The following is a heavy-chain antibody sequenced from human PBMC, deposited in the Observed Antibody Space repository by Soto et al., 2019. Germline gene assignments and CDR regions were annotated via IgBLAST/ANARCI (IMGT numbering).Heavy chain of an antibody. CDR2: THYRSKWYN. CDR3: ARESLGYCSSTSCFRWFDP. Sequence: SQTLSLTCAISGDSVSSNSAAWNWIRQSPSRGLEWLGRTHYRSKWYNDYAVSVKSRITINPDTSKNQFSLQLNSVTPEDTAVYFCARESLGYCSSTSCFRWFDPWGQGTLVTVSS. D-gene: IGHD2-2*01. J-gene: IGHJ5*02. CDR1: GDSVSSNSAA. V-gene: IGHV6-1*01.